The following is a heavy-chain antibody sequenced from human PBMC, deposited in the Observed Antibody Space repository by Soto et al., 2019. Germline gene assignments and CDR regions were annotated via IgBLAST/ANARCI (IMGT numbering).Heavy chain of an antibody. CDR2: MNPNSGNT. CDR1: GYTFTSYD. V-gene: IGHV1-8*01. Sequence: QVQLVQSGAEVKKPGASVKVSCKASGYTFTSYDINWVRQATGQGLEWMGWMNPNSGNTGYAQKFQGGVTMTRKTSISTAYMELSSLRSEDTAVYYCARERSAAGTGWFDPWGQGTLVTVSS. CDR3: ARERSAAGTGWFDP. D-gene: IGHD6-13*01. J-gene: IGHJ5*02.